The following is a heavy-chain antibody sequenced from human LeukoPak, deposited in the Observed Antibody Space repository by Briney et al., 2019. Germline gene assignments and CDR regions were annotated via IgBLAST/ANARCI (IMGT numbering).Heavy chain of an antibody. CDR3: ARDHNKYYDFWSGSAAEYYFDY. J-gene: IGHJ4*02. D-gene: IGHD3-3*01. CDR2: INHSGST. Sequence: SETLSLTCAVYGGSFSGYYWSWIRQPPGKGLEWIGEINHSGSTNYNPSLKSRVTMSVDTSKNQFSLKLSSVTAADTAVYYCARDHNKYYDFWSGSAAEYYFDYWGQGTLVTVSS. CDR1: GGSFSGYY. V-gene: IGHV4-34*01.